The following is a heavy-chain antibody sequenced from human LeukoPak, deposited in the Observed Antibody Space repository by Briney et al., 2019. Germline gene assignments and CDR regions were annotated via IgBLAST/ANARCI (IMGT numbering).Heavy chain of an antibody. CDR1: GFTFSSYS. D-gene: IGHD6-19*01. CDR2: ISPSSSPI. V-gene: IGHV3-48*01. CDR3: AKDRDSSGWYGGYWFDP. J-gene: IGHJ5*02. Sequence: EGSLRLSCGGSGFTFSSYSMNWVRQAPGKGLEWVSYISPSSSPIYYADSVKGRFTISRDNSKNTLYLQMNSLRAEDTAVYYCAKDRDSSGWYGGYWFDPWGQGTLVTVSS.